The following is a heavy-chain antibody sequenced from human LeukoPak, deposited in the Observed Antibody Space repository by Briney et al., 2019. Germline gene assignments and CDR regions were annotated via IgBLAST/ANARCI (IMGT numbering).Heavy chain of an antibody. V-gene: IGHV4-34*01. D-gene: IGHD2-15*01. CDR3: ARAQIVVVVAATRKSYDAFDI. Sequence: SETLSLTCTVSGGSISSYYWSWIRQPPGKGLEWIGEINHSGSTNYNPSLKSRVTISVDTSKNQFSLKLSSVTAADTAVYYCARAQIVVVVAATRKSYDAFDIWGQGTMVTVSS. J-gene: IGHJ3*02. CDR1: GGSISSYY. CDR2: INHSGST.